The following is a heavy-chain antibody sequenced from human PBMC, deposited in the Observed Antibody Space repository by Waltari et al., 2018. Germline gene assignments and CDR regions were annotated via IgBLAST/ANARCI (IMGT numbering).Heavy chain of an antibody. V-gene: IGHV3-23*03. D-gene: IGHD6-6*01. J-gene: IGHJ4*02. CDR1: GFAFSNSA. Sequence: EVQLLESGGGLVQPGGSLRLSCAGSGFAFSNSAMSWVRQAPGKGLEWVSLIHNDGTTTYYADSVKGRFTIFRDDSKNTLYLQINSPVAEDTALYYCAKARGSTSSRYYFDYWGQGTLVTVSS. CDR3: AKARGSTSSRYYFDY. CDR2: IHNDGTTT.